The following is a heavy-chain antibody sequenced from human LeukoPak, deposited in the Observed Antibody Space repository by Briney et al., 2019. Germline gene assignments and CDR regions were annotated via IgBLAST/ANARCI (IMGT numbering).Heavy chain of an antibody. CDR1: GGTFSSYA. CDR2: IIPIFGTA. D-gene: IGHD3-3*01. J-gene: IGHJ4*02. V-gene: IGHV1-69*05. Sequence: SVKVSCKASGGTFSSYAISWVRQAPGQGLEWMGGIIPIFGTANYAQKFQGRGTITTDESTRTAYTELSSLRSEDTAVYYCARGANDFWSGILDYWGQGTLVTVSS. CDR3: ARGANDFWSGILDY.